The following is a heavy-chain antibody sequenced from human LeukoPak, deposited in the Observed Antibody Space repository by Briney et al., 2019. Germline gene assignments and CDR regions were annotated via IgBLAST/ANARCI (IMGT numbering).Heavy chain of an antibody. Sequence: PGRSLRLSCAASGFTFSGSAMHWVRQASGKGLEWVGRIRSKANSYATAYAASVKGRFTISRDDSKNTAYLQMNSLKTEDTAVYYCTRGGYDSSATPWDYWGQGTLVTVSS. D-gene: IGHD3-22*01. CDR1: GFTFSGSA. V-gene: IGHV3-73*01. CDR3: TRGGYDSSATPWDY. J-gene: IGHJ4*02. CDR2: IRSKANSYAT.